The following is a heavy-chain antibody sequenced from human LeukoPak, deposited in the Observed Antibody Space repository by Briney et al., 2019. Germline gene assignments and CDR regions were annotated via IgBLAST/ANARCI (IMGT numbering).Heavy chain of an antibody. CDR3: IKDAHNTLSQNFDC. CDR2: INNDGGYI. D-gene: IGHD1-1*01. V-gene: IGHV3-21*04. J-gene: IGHJ4*02. Sequence: GGSLRLSCAASGFIFSNSAMNWVRQAPGKGLEWVSSINNDGGYIYYAGSVKGRFTISRDNANNSVFLQMNSLSAEDTAFYYCIKDAHNTLSQNFDCWGQGTLVTVSS. CDR1: GFIFSNSA.